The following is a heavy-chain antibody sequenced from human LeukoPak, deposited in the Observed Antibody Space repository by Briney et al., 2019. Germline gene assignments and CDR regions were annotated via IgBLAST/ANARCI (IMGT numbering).Heavy chain of an antibody. CDR3: ARGFNDHVWGNYRPNYWFDP. V-gene: IGHV4-34*01. CDR1: GGTFSGYY. CDR2: INHSGST. Sequence: PSETLSHTCAVYGGTFSGYYWSWIRQPPGKGLEWIGEINHSGSTNYNPSLKSRVTISVDTSKNQFSLKLSSVTAADTAVYYCARGFNDHVWGNYRPNYWFDPWGQGTLATVSS. J-gene: IGHJ5*02. D-gene: IGHD3-16*02.